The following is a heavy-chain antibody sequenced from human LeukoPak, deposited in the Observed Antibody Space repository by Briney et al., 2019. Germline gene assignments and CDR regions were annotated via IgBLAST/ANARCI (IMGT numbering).Heavy chain of an antibody. CDR3: ATSTVTHTRDP. V-gene: IGHV1-2*02. CDR2: INPFSGAT. D-gene: IGHD1-1*01. Sequence: APVRVCCKASGYTFTDFYLNWVRQAPGQGLEWMAWINPFSGATSYAEKFQGRVTMTWDTSISTAYMELLGLRSDDTAVYYCATSTVTHTRDPWGQGNLLTVSS. J-gene: IGHJ5*02. CDR1: GYTFTDFY.